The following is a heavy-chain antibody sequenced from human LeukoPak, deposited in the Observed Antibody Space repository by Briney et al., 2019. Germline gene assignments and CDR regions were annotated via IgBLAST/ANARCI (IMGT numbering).Heavy chain of an antibody. CDR3: ARHPAGSGWYPIDY. CDR2: IYFIGTT. Sequence: SETLSLTCTVSGGSISSGGYYWSWIRQQPEKGLELIGYIYFIGTTYYNPSLRSRVTISVDTSKNQFSLKLSSATAADTAVYYCARHPAGSGWYPIDYWGQRTRVTVSS. CDR1: GGSISSGGYY. D-gene: IGHD6-19*01. J-gene: IGHJ4*02. V-gene: IGHV4-31*03.